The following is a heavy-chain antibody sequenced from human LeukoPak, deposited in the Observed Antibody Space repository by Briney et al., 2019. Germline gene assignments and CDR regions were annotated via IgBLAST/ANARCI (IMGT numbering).Heavy chain of an antibody. V-gene: IGHV4-59*11. CDR1: GGSISSHY. CDR3: ARIGDGYYFDY. CDR2: IYYSGST. Sequence: SETLSLTCTVSGGSISSHYWSWLRQPPGKGLEWIGYIYYSGSTNYNPSLKSRVTISVDTSKNQFSLKLSSVTAADTAVYYCARIGDGYYFDYWGQGTLVTVSS. J-gene: IGHJ4*02. D-gene: IGHD5-24*01.